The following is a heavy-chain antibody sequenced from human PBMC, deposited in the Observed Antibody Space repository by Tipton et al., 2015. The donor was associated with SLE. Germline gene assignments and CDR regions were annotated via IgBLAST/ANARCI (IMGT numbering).Heavy chain of an antibody. CDR1: GGSFSGYY. V-gene: IGHV4-34*01. Sequence: GLVKPSETLSLTCAVYGGSFSGYYWSWIRQPPGKGLEWIGEINHSGSTNYNPSLKSRVTISVDTSKNQFSLKLSSVTAADTAVYYCARGYCSGGSCLPFDYWGQGTLVTVSS. CDR3: ARGYCSGGSCLPFDY. CDR2: INHSGST. J-gene: IGHJ4*02. D-gene: IGHD2-15*01.